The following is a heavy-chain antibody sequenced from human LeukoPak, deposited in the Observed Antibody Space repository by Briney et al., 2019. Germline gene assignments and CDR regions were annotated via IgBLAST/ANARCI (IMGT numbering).Heavy chain of an antibody. CDR3: ARDALGYDSSGYYHRY. CDR1: GGSFSGYY. J-gene: IGHJ4*02. D-gene: IGHD3-22*01. V-gene: IGHV4-34*01. Sequence: ASETLSLTCAVYGGSFSGYYWSWIRQPPGKGLEWIGEINHSGSTNYNPSLKSRVTISVDTSKNQFSLKLSSVTAADTAVYYCARDALGYDSSGYYHRYWGQGTLVTVSS. CDR2: INHSGST.